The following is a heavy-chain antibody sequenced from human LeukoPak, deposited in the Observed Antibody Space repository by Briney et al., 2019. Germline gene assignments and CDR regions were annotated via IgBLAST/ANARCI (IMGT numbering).Heavy chain of an antibody. Sequence: PGGSLRLSCAASGITFSSYSMNWVRQAPGKGLEWVSYISSASSTMYYADSVRGRFTISRDNAKNSLYLQMNSPRAEDTAVYYCASGVWGSSSRYFDHWGQGTLVTASS. J-gene: IGHJ4*02. CDR1: GITFSSYS. CDR3: ASGVWGSSSRYFDH. CDR2: ISSASSTM. V-gene: IGHV3-48*01. D-gene: IGHD6-6*01.